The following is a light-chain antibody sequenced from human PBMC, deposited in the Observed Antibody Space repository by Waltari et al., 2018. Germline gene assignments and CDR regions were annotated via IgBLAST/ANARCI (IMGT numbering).Light chain of an antibody. J-gene: IGKJ4*01. V-gene: IGKV1-39*01. CDR1: QSISSY. CDR2: AAS. Sequence: DIQMTQSPSSLSASVGDRVTITCRASQSISSYLNWYQQKPGKAPKLLIYAASSLQSAVPSRFSGSRSRTEVTITISSLQPEDFSTYDWQQGDSTRGLTFGGGSKVEIK. CDR3: QQGDSTRGLT.